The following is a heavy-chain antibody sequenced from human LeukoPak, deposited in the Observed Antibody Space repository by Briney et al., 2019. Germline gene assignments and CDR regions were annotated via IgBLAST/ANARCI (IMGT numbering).Heavy chain of an antibody. CDR2: MNPNSGNT. CDR1: GYTFTSYD. CDR3: ATSIRQLGKEYFDY. Sequence: ASVKVSCKASGYTFTSYDINWVRQATGQGLEWMGWMNPNSGNTGYAQKFQGRVTMTRNTSISTAYMELSSLRSEDTAVYYCATSIRQLGKEYFDYWGQGTLVTVSS. J-gene: IGHJ4*02. V-gene: IGHV1-8*01. D-gene: IGHD6-13*01.